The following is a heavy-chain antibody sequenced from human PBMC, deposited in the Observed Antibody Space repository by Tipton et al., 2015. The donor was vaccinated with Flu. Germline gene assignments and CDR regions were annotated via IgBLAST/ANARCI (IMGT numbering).Heavy chain of an antibody. Sequence: SLRLSCAASGFTFSNYEMVWVRQAPGKGLEWLSFISSTGAKIKYADSVKGRFTVSRNNAESALSLQMNSLRAEDTAVYYCARDPAPGYGILDYPYAMDAWGQGTTVTVSS. CDR1: GFTFSNYE. CDR2: ISSTGAKI. CDR3: ARDPAPGYGILDYPYAMDA. D-gene: IGHD3-9*01. J-gene: IGHJ6*02. V-gene: IGHV3-48*03.